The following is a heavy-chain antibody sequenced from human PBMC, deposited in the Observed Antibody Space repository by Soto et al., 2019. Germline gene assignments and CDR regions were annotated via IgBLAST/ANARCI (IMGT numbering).Heavy chain of an antibody. D-gene: IGHD5-18*01. CDR2: IIPMFGQI. Sequence: QVQLVQSGAEVKKPGSSVKVSCKASGGTFGSYAINWVRQGPGQGLEWMGGIIPMFGQINYAQKCQGRVSITADDSTNTVYMELSSLRSEDTAVYYCARDEIMETIRVMGINYYFYSGMDVWGQGTTVTVTS. CDR1: GGTFGSYA. V-gene: IGHV1-69*01. CDR3: ARDEIMETIRVMGINYYFYSGMDV. J-gene: IGHJ6*02.